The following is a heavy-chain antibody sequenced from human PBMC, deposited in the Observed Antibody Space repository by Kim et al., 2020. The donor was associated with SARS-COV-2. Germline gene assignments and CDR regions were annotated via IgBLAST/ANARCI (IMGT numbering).Heavy chain of an antibody. J-gene: IGHJ4*02. D-gene: IGHD6-19*01. V-gene: IGHV3-43*01. Sequence: AGSVKGRVTISRSNSKNSLYLQMNSLRTEDTALYYCAKDWQYSSGWSFDYWGQGTLVTVSS. CDR3: AKDWQYSSGWSFDY.